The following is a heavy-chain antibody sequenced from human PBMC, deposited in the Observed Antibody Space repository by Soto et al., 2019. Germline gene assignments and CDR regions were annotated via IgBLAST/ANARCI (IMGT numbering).Heavy chain of an antibody. CDR3: ARELRYYDSSGYYPYFDY. V-gene: IGHV4-59*01. D-gene: IGHD3-22*01. J-gene: IGHJ4*02. CDR1: GGSISSYY. Sequence: SETLSLTCTVSGGSISSYYWSWIRQPPGKGLEWIGYIYYSGSTNYNPSLKSRVTISVDTSKNQFSLKLSSVTAADTAVYYCARELRYYDSSGYYPYFDYWGQGTLVTVSS. CDR2: IYYSGST.